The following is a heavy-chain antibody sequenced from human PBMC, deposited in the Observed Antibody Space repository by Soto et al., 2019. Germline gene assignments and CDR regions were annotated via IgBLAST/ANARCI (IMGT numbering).Heavy chain of an antibody. J-gene: IGHJ4*02. D-gene: IGHD2-15*01. CDR1: GGSIRSYH. CDR3: ARRCGMVFDY. V-gene: IGHV4-59*08. Sequence: QVQLQESGPGLVKPSESLSLTCTVSGGSIRSYHWSWIRQPPGKGLAWIGYIYYSGSTNYHPSLKARVTKSVDTAKNHCSLKLSAVSSTETAVYYCARRCGMVFDYWGQGTLVTVSS. CDR2: IYYSGST.